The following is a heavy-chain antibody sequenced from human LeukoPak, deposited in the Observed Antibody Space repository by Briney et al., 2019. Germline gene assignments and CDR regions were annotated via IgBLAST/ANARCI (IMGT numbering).Heavy chain of an antibody. CDR2: INPNSGGT. Sequence: ASVKVSCKASGYTFTGYYMHWVRQAPGQGLEWMGWINPNSGGTNYAQKFQGRVTMTRDTFISTAYMELSRLRSDDTAVYYCARGGAEGYFDPTDAFDIWGQGTMVTVSS. CDR1: GYTFTGYY. J-gene: IGHJ3*02. D-gene: IGHD3-9*01. CDR3: ARGGAEGYFDPTDAFDI. V-gene: IGHV1-2*02.